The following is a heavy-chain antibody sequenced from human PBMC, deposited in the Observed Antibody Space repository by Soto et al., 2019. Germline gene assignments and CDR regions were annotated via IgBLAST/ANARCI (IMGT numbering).Heavy chain of an antibody. D-gene: IGHD5-18*01. CDR3: VRDSYNFDD. V-gene: IGHV4-59*01. J-gene: IGHJ4*02. Sequence: SETLSLTCTVSGGSIRSYYWSWIRQPPGKGLEWIGYIYYTGGTDYNPSLKSRVTMSLDTAKNQFSLKLRSVTAADTAVYYCVRDSYNFDDWGQGILVTVSS. CDR1: GGSIRSYY. CDR2: IYYTGGT.